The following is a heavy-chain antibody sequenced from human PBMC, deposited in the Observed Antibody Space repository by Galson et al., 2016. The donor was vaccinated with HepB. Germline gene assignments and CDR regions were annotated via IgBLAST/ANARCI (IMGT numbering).Heavy chain of an antibody. D-gene: IGHD5-12*01. J-gene: IGHJ1*01. CDR1: GGTFSGYA. CDR2: IIPISGTT. CDR3: ARDRGGYGLDV. Sequence: SVKVSCKASGGTFSGYALNWVRQAPGQGLQWLGGIIPISGTTNYAQKFQGRVTFTADMSTSTVYMELSSLRSDDTAVYYCARDRGGYGLDVWGQGTLVIVSS. V-gene: IGHV1-69*06.